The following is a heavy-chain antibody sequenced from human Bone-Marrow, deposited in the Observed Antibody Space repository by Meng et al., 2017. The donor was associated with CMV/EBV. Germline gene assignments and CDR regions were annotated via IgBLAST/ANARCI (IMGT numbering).Heavy chain of an antibody. J-gene: IGHJ3*02. V-gene: IGHV1-69*05. Sequence: SVKVSCKASGYTFTGYYMHWVRQAPGQGLEWMGGIIPIFGTANYAQKFQGRVTITTDESTSTAYMELSSLRSEDTAVYYCARFKALVGATNAFDIWGQGTMVTVSS. D-gene: IGHD1-26*01. CDR2: IIPIFGTA. CDR1: GYTFTGYY. CDR3: ARFKALVGATNAFDI.